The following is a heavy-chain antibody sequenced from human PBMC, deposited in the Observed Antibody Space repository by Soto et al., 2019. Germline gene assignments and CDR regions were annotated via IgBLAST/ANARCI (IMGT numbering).Heavy chain of an antibody. J-gene: IGHJ4*02. CDR2: ISYSGTT. CDR1: SGSIAAGNDY. CDR3: ATMGTPVTGLDGFDY. V-gene: IGHV4-30-4*01. D-gene: IGHD4-17*01. Sequence: SVTLSHTCRVSSGSIAAGNDYRSWIRQPPGKGLEWIGFISYSGTTHYSASLRSRVSISVDTSKNQFSLDLSSVTAADTAVYYCATMGTPVTGLDGFDYWGQGTLVTVSS.